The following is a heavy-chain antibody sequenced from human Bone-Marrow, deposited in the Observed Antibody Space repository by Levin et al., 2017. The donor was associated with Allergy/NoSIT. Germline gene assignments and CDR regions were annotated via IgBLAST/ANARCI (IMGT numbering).Heavy chain of an antibody. CDR2: VDYSGFT. V-gene: IGHV4-59*01. D-gene: IGHD1-20*01. CDR1: DGSLTRYQ. J-gene: IGHJ5*02. CDR3: ARDGAITGRGGWFDP. Sequence: PSETLSLTCSVSDGSLTRYQWSWIRQPPGKGPEWLGFVDYSGFTDYNASLRNRISISLDRSTNQFALKLSSVTEADTAGYDCARDGAITGRGGWFDPWGQGTLVIVSS.